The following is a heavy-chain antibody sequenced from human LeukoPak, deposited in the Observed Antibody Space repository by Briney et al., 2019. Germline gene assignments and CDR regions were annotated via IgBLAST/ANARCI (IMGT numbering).Heavy chain of an antibody. CDR1: GFTFSSYS. J-gene: IGHJ4*02. CDR3: ARFENGGSGSYPFDY. CDR2: ISSSSSYI. D-gene: IGHD3-10*01. Sequence: TGGSLRLSCAASGFTFSSYSMNWVRQAPGKGLEWVSSISSSSSYIYYADSVKGRFTISRDNAKNSLYLQMNSLRAEDTAVYYCARFENGGSGSYPFDYWGQGTLVTVSS. V-gene: IGHV3-21*01.